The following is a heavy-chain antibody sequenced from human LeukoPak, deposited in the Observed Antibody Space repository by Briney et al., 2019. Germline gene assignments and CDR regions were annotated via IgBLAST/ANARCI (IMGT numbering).Heavy chain of an antibody. D-gene: IGHD3-16*02. V-gene: IGHV3-7*01. CDR2: IKDDGSAQ. Sequence: GGFLRLPCAASGFTFGAYWMSWFRQAPGKGPEWVASIKDDGSAQFYVDSLEGRFTISRDNAKNTLYLRMDTMRVEDTAVYYCARHIVGEQNFDYWSQGTLVTVSS. CDR3: ARHIVGEQNFDY. J-gene: IGHJ4*02. CDR1: GFTFGAYW.